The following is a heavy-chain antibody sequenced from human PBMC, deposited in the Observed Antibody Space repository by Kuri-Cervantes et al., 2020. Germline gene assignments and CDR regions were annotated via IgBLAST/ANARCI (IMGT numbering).Heavy chain of an antibody. Sequence: GGSLRLSCAASGFPFSNYRMNWVRQALGKGLEWVATIKEDGSEKYYLDSVKGRLTISRDNAKNSLYLQMSSLRAEDTAVYYCAKDRPTAPKSIVVVPAAPPTYYMDVWGKGTTVTVSS. CDR3: AKDRPTAPKSIVVVPAAPPTYYMDV. J-gene: IGHJ6*03. D-gene: IGHD2-2*01. CDR2: IKEDGSEK. CDR1: GFPFSNYR. V-gene: IGHV3-7*03.